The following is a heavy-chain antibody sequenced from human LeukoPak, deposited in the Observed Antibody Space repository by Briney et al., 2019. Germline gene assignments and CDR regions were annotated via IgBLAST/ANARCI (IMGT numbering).Heavy chain of an antibody. V-gene: IGHV3-21*01. J-gene: IGHJ4*02. CDR3: ASNSYSSGWYDY. Sequence: PGGSLRLSCAASGFTFSSYSMNWVRQAPGKGLEWVSSISSSSSYICYADSVKGRFTISRDNAKNSLYLQMNSLRAEDTAVYYCASNSYSSGWYDYWGQGTLVTVSS. CDR2: ISSSSSYI. D-gene: IGHD6-19*01. CDR1: GFTFSSYS.